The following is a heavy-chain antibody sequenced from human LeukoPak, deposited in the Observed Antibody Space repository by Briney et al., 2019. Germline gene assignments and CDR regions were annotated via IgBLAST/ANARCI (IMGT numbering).Heavy chain of an antibody. CDR3: ARGRDWFDP. J-gene: IGHJ5*02. D-gene: IGHD3-10*01. CDR1: GFILSSDW. V-gene: IGHV3-7*03. Sequence: GGSLRLSCVDSGFILSSDWMTWVRQAPGKGLEWVANIKQDGSDKSYLDSVKGRFTISRDNAKNSLYLQMNSLRVEDTAVYYCARGRDWFDPWGQGTLVTVSS. CDR2: IKQDGSDK.